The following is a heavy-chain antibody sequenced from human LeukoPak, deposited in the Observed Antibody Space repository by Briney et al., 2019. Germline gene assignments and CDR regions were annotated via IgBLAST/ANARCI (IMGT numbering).Heavy chain of an antibody. J-gene: IGHJ4*02. CDR2: ISNNGGYT. V-gene: IGHV3-23*01. CDR1: GFTFSSSA. CDR3: AKQLGYCSDGSCYFPY. Sequence: GGSLRLSCAASGFTFSSSAMSWVRQAPGKGLEWVSAISNNGGYTYYADSVQGRFTISRDNSKSTLCLQMNSLRAEDAAVYYCAKQLGYCSDGSCYFPYWGQGTLVTVSS. D-gene: IGHD2-15*01.